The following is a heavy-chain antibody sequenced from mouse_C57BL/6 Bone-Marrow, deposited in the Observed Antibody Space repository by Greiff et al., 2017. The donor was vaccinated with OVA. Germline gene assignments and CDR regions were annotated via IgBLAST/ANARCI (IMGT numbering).Heavy chain of an antibody. J-gene: IGHJ2*01. V-gene: IGHV14-4*01. CDR2: IDPENGDT. Sequence: EVKLMESGAELVRPGASVKLSCTASGFNIKDDYMHWVKQRPEQGLEWIGWIDPENGDTEYASKFQGKATITADTSSNTAYLQLSSLTSEDTAVYYCTTWGLRGDYWGQGTTLTVSS. CDR3: TTWGLRGDY. CDR1: GFNIKDDY. D-gene: IGHD2-2*01.